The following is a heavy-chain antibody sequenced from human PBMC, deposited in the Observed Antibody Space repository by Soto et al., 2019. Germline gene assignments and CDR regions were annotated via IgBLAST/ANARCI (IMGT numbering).Heavy chain of an antibody. J-gene: IGHJ6*02. D-gene: IGHD5-18*01. Sequence: GGSLRLSCAASGFTFSSYGMHWVRQAPGKGLEWVAVISYDGSNKYYADSVKGRFTISRDNSKNTLYLQMNSLRAEDTAVYYCAKGGAASRGYSYGGDPYGMDFSGQGIIVTVSS. CDR3: AKGGAASRGYSYGGDPYGMDF. CDR1: GFTFSSYG. CDR2: ISYDGSNK. V-gene: IGHV3-30*18.